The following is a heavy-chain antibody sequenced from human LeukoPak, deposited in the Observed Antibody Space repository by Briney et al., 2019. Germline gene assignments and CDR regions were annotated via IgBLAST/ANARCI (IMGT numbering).Heavy chain of an antibody. Sequence: GGSLRLSCAASGFTVSSNYMSWVRQAPGKGLEWVSVIYSGGSTYYADSVKGRFTISRDNSKNTLYLQMNSLRAEDTAVYYCAKEEGGYDFDYWGQGTLVTVSS. V-gene: IGHV3-53*01. J-gene: IGHJ4*02. D-gene: IGHD5-12*01. CDR1: GFTVSSNY. CDR2: IYSGGST. CDR3: AKEEGGYDFDY.